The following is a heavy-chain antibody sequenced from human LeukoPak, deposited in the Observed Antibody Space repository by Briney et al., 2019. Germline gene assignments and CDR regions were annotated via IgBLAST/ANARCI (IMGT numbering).Heavy chain of an antibody. J-gene: IGHJ4*02. Sequence: GGSLRLSCAASGFTVSSNYMSWVRQAPGKGLEWVANIKKDGSDKYYVDSVKGRFTISRDNAKTSLYLQMNSLRAEDTAVYYCARDRDNVAGTRGYFGYWGQGTLVTVSS. CDR2: IKKDGSDK. CDR1: GFTVSSNY. V-gene: IGHV3-7*01. CDR3: ARDRDNVAGTRGYFGY. D-gene: IGHD6-19*01.